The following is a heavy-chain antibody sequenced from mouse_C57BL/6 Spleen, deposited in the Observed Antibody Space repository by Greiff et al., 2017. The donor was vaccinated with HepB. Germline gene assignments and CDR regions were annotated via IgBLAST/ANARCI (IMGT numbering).Heavy chain of an antibody. V-gene: IGHV1-54*01. CDR2: INPGSGGT. D-gene: IGHD2-5*01. CDR1: GYAFTNYL. J-gene: IGHJ2*01. Sequence: VQLKESGAELVRPGTSVKVSCKASGYAFTNYLIEWVKQRPGQGLEWIGVINPGSGGTNYNEKFKGKATLTADKSSSTAYMQLSSLTSEDSAVYVCARSYYSNLYYFDYWGQGTTLTVSS. CDR3: ARSYYSNLYYFDY.